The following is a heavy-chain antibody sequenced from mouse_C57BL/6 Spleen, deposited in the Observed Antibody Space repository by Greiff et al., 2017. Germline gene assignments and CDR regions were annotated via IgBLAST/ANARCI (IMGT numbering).Heavy chain of an antibody. Sequence: VQLVESGPELVKPGASVKISCKASGYAFSSSWMNWVKQRPGKGLEWIGRIYPGDGDTNYNGKFKGKATLTADKSSSTAYMQLSSLTSEDSAVYFCARNTMITTGFAYWGQGTLVTVSA. CDR3: ARNTMITTGFAY. CDR2: IYPGDGDT. J-gene: IGHJ3*01. D-gene: IGHD2-4*01. CDR1: GYAFSSSW. V-gene: IGHV1-82*01.